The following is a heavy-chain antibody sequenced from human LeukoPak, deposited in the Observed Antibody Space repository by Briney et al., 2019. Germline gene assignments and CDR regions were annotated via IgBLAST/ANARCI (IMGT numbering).Heavy chain of an antibody. V-gene: IGHV4-39*01. D-gene: IGHD3-10*01. CDR1: GGSISSSSYY. CDR3: ASAGAPYYFDY. J-gene: IGHJ4*02. Sequence: SETLSLTCTVSGGSISSSSYYWGWIRQPPGKGLEWIGSIYYSGSTYYNPSLKSRVTISVDTSKNQFSLKLSSVTAADTAVYYSASAGAPYYFDYWGQGTLVTVSS. CDR2: IYYSGST.